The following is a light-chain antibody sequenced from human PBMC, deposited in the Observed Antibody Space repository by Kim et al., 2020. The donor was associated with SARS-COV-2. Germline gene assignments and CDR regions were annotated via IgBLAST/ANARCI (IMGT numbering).Light chain of an antibody. Sequence: LTQPASVSGTPGQSITISCTGTSSDVGGYNYVSWYQQHPGKAPKLMIYDVSNRPSGVSNRFSGSKSGNTSSLTISGLHAEDEADYYCSSYTSSSTWVFGGGTQLTVL. CDR2: DVS. CDR1: SSDVGGYNY. CDR3: SSYTSSSTWV. V-gene: IGLV2-14*03. J-gene: IGLJ3*02.